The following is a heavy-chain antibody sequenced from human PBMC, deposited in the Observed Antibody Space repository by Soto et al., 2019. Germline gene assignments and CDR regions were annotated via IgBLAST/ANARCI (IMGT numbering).Heavy chain of an antibody. CDR2: ISAYNGNT. Sequence: QVQLVQSGAEVKKPGASVKVSCKASGYTFTSYGISWVRQAPGQGLEWMGWISAYNGNTNYAQKLQGRVTMTTDTAARTACMELRSLRSDDTAVYYCARESSSSCHDYWGQGTLVTVSS. D-gene: IGHD6-13*01. CDR1: GYTFTSYG. J-gene: IGHJ4*02. V-gene: IGHV1-18*01. CDR3: ARESSSSCHDY.